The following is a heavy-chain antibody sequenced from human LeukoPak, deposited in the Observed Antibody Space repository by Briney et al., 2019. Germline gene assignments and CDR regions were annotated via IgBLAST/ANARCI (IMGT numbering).Heavy chain of an antibody. J-gene: IGHJ4*02. V-gene: IGHV1-2*06. D-gene: IGHD3-22*01. CDR2: INPNSGGT. CDR3: ARVGYYESSGYYEY. CDR1: GYTVTSYD. Sequence: ASVKVSCKASGYTVTSYDINWVRQATGQGLEWMGRINPNSGGTNYAQKFQGRVTMTRDTSISTVYMELSRLRSDDTAVYYCARVGYYESSGYYEYWGQGTLVTVSS.